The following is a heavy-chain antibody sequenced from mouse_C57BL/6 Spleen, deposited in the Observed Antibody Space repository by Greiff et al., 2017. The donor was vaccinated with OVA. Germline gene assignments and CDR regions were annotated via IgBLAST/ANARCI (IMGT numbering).Heavy chain of an antibody. J-gene: IGHJ3*01. V-gene: IGHV14-1*01. D-gene: IGHD2-4*01. CDR3: TTGDYDRAWFAY. CDR1: GFNIKDYY. Sequence: VQLKQSGAELVRPGASVKLSCTASGFNIKDYYMHWVKQRPEQGLEWIGRIDPEDGDTEYAPKLQGKATMTADTSSNTAYLQLSSLTSEDAAVYYCTTGDYDRAWFAYWGQGTLVTVSA. CDR2: IDPEDGDT.